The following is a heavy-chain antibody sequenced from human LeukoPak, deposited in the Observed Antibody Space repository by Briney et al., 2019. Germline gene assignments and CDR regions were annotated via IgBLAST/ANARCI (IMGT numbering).Heavy chain of an antibody. V-gene: IGHV3-30*02. CDR1: GFTFSGYG. D-gene: IGHD2-15*01. CDR2: IRYDGSNK. CDR3: AKEEFCSGGSCYPDY. J-gene: IGHJ4*02. Sequence: PGGSLRLSCAASGFTFSGYGMHWVRQAPGKGLEWVAFIRYDGSNKYYADSVKGRFTISRDNSKNTLYLQMNSLRAEDTAVYYCAKEEFCSGGSCYPDYWGQGTLVTVSS.